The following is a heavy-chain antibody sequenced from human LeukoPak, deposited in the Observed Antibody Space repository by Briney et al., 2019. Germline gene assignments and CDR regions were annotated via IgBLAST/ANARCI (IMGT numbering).Heavy chain of an antibody. CDR1: GFSLSTSGMC. D-gene: IGHD6-13*01. CDR3: ARSQQGIAAAGTVPYYYYYMDV. V-gene: IGHV2-70*11. Sequence: SGPALVKPTQTLTLTCTFSGFSLSTSGMCVSWILQPPGKALEWLARIDWDDDKYYSTSLKTSLTISKDTSKTQVVLTMTNMDPVDTATYYCARSQQGIAAAGTVPYYYYYMDVWGKGTTVTVSS. J-gene: IGHJ6*03. CDR2: IDWDDDK.